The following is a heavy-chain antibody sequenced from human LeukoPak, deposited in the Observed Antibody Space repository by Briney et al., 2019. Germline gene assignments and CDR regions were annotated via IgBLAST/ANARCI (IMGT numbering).Heavy chain of an antibody. D-gene: IGHD3-10*01. CDR3: ARGHVPGSTRHWDF. J-gene: IGHJ4*02. V-gene: IGHV3-74*01. CDR2: IRGDENEI. Sequence: GGSLRLSCGASGFTFSSHWMHWVRQVPGKGLVWVARIRGDENEIDYADSVKGRFTISSDNAKNTLYLQMNSLRVEDTAVYFCARGHVPGSTRHWDFWGQGTLVTVSS. CDR1: GFTFSSHW.